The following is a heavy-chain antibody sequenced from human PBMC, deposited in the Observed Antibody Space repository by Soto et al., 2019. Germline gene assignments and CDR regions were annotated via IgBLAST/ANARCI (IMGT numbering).Heavy chain of an antibody. D-gene: IGHD3-16*02. CDR2: IKRKTDGGTT. CDR1: GFTFSNAW. CDR3: TTDKGQYVWGSYRYPYYYYYGMDV. Sequence: GGSLRLSCAASGFTFSNAWMNWVRQAPGKGLEWVGRIKRKTDGGTTDYAAPVKGRFIISRDDSKNTLYLQMNSLKTEDTAVYYCTTDKGQYVWGSYRYPYYYYYGMDVWGQGTTVTVSS. J-gene: IGHJ6*02. V-gene: IGHV3-15*07.